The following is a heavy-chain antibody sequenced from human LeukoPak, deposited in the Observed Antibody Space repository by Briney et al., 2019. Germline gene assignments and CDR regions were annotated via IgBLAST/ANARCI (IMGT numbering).Heavy chain of an antibody. V-gene: IGHV4-39*07. CDR1: GGSISSSSYY. J-gene: IGHJ4*02. CDR2: VYYSGIT. Sequence: SETLSLTCTVSGGSISSSSYYWGWIRQPPGKGLEWIGNVYYSGITNYNPSLKSRVTISIDTSERQFSLKLSSVTAADTAVYYCARGVRVAVAHPHVDYWGQGSRVTVSS. CDR3: ARGVRVAVAHPHVDY. D-gene: IGHD6-19*01.